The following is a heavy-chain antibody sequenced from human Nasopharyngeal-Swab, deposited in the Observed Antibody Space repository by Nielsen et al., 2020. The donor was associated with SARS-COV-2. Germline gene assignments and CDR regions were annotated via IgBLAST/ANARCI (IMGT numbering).Heavy chain of an antibody. CDR2: INHSGST. Sequence: SETLSLTGAGYGGSFSGYYWSWIRQPPGKGLEWIGEINHSGSTNYNPSLKSRVTISVDTSKNQFSLKLSSVTAADAAVYYCARDYYYDSSVFDYWGQGTLVTVSS. J-gene: IGHJ4*02. V-gene: IGHV4-34*01. D-gene: IGHD3-22*01. CDR1: GGSFSGYY. CDR3: ARDYYYDSSVFDY.